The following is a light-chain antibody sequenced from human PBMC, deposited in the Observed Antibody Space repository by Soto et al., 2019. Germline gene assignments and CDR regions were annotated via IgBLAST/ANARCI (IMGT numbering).Light chain of an antibody. V-gene: IGKV1D-12*01. J-gene: IGKJ1*01. CDR3: HQADAFPWT. CDR2: SAS. Sequence: QGTPYAASLSASVRARVTITYQTSKDISISVAWYQQKPGKAPNLLIYSASALHRGVPSRFSGSGSGADFTLTVSSLQPEDSATYYCHQADAFPWTVGQGTKVDNK. CDR1: KDISIS.